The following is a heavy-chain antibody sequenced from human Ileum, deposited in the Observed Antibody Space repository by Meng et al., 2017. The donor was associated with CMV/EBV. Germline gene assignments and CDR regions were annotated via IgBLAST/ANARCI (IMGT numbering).Heavy chain of an antibody. CDR1: GFSVHTSGAG. J-gene: IGHJ4*02. Sequence: ITFNGCWSALVEITQTVSLTFTFSGFSVHTSGAGGGWVRQGAGMALYWLAFTYWADAKPYSPSLKTRIVSTKDTSKNQVVLTMTNVNPVETATYFCTHAESNSGWSAQINYFDYWGQGIRLTVSS. CDR2: TYWADAK. V-gene: IGHV2-5*02. CDR3: THAESNSGWSAQINYFDY. D-gene: IGHD6-19*01.